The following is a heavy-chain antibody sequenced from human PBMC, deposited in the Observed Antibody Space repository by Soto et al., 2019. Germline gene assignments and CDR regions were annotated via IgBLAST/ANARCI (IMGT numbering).Heavy chain of an antibody. D-gene: IGHD1-26*01. CDR1: GFTFTNYA. CDR3: AREVGAPSGWLDP. Sequence: EVQLSESGGDLRQPGGSLRLPCAASGFTFTNYAMTWVRQTPGKGLEWVSGISASGGLKYYADSVQGRFTVSRDNSKNILYLQMDNLRDEDTALYYCAREVGAPSGWLDPWGQGTQVTVSS. CDR2: ISASGGLK. V-gene: IGHV3-23*01. J-gene: IGHJ5*02.